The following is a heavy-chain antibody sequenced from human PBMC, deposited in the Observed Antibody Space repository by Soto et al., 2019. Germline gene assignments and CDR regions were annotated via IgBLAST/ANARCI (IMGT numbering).Heavy chain of an antibody. J-gene: IGHJ6*03. CDR1: GDSVSSNSAA. V-gene: IGHV6-1*01. D-gene: IGHD2-2*01. Sequence: QTLSLTCAISGDSVSSNSAAWNWIRQSPSRGLEWLGRTYYRSKWYNDYAVSVKSRITINPDTSKNQFSLQLNSVTPEDTAVYYCARDPQYQLLHYYYYYYMDVWGKGTTVTVSS. CDR3: ARDPQYQLLHYYYYYYMDV. CDR2: TYYRSKWYN.